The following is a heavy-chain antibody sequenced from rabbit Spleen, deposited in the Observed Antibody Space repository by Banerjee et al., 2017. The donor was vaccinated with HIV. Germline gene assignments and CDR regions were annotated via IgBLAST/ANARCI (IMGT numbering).Heavy chain of an antibody. CDR2: IYTSNVNT. CDR3: PRASSGGSPFNL. V-gene: IGHV1S45*01. CDR1: GFSFSSSYY. Sequence: QQQLVESGGGLVKPEGSLTLTCTASGFSFSSSYYMCWVRQAPGKGLEWIGCIYTSNVNTYYANWAKGRFTISKTSSTTVTLQMTSLTAADTATYFCPRASSGGSPFNLWGPGTLVT. D-gene: IGHD1-1*01. J-gene: IGHJ4*01.